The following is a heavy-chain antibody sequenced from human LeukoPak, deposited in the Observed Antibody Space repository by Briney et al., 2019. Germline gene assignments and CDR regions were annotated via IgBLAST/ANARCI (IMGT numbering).Heavy chain of an antibody. CDR1: GFTFNSYA. V-gene: IGHV3-23*01. Sequence: GESLTLSCSASGFTFNSYAMSWVRQAPGKGLEWVSSISSDDTTHYADSVKGRFTISRDKSKNTLYLQMHMLRAGDAAVDYGAKTRGPVALHPDYWGQGNLVTVSA. CDR3: AKTRGPVALHPDY. D-gene: IGHD6-19*01. CDR2: ISSDDTT. J-gene: IGHJ4*02.